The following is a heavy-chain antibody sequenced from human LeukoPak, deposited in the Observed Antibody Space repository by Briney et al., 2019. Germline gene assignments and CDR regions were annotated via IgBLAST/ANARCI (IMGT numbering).Heavy chain of an antibody. J-gene: IGHJ4*02. CDR3: AKTNVDIVATISYFDY. CDR2: ISGSGGST. CDR1: GFTFSSYG. V-gene: IGHV3-23*01. D-gene: IGHD5-12*01. Sequence: PGRSLRLSCAASGFTFSSYGMHWVRQAPGKGLEWVSAISGSGGSTYYADSVKGRFTISRDNSKNTLYLQMNSLRAEDTAVYYCAKTNVDIVATISYFDYWGQGTLVTVST.